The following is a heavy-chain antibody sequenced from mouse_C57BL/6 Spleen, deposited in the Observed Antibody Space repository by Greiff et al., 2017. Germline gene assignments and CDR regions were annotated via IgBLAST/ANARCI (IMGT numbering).Heavy chain of an antibody. CDR1: GYSITSGYY. Sequence: ESGPGLVKPSQSLSLTCSVTGYSITSGYYWNWIRQFPGNKLEWMGYISYDGSNNYNPSLKNRISITRDTSKNQFFLKLNSVTTEDTATYYCAREGSTMITTGGGYYYAMDYWGQGTSVTVSS. CDR2: ISYDGSN. V-gene: IGHV3-6*01. J-gene: IGHJ4*01. CDR3: AREGSTMITTGGGYYYAMDY. D-gene: IGHD2-4*01.